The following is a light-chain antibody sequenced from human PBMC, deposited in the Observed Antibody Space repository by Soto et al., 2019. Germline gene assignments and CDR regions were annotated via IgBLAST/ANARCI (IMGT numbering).Light chain of an antibody. CDR1: QSISAW. CDR3: QQAKSSVLT. CDR2: AAS. J-gene: IGKJ4*01. V-gene: IGKV1-12*01. Sequence: DIQMTQSPSSVSASVGDRVTITYRASQSISAWLAWYQQKPGKAPNLLIYAASSLPTGVPSRFSGCGSGTDFTLTISTLQPEDVATYYCQQAKSSVLTFGGGTKV.